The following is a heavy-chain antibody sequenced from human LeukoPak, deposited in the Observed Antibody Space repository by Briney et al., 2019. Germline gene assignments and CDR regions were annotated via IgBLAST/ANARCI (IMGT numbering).Heavy chain of an antibody. CDR1: GYTFTSYD. CDR3: ARGPPASNWGHYYYYGMDV. D-gene: IGHD7-27*01. CDR2: MNPNSGNT. Sequence: ASVKVSCKASGYTFTSYDINWVRQATGQGLEWMGWMNPNSGNTGYAQKFQGRVTMTRNTSISTAYMELSSLRSEDTAVYYCARGPPASNWGHYYYYGMDVWGQGTTVTVSS. J-gene: IGHJ6*02. V-gene: IGHV1-8*01.